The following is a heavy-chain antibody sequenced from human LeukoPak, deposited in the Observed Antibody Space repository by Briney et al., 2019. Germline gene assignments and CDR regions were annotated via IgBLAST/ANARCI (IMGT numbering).Heavy chain of an antibody. J-gene: IGHJ4*02. V-gene: IGHV3-30-3*01. Sequence: PGGSLRLSCAASGFTFSSYAMHWVRQAPGKGVEWVAVISYDGSNKYYADSVKGRFTISRDNSKNTLYLQKNSLRAEDTAVYYCAKVVGWYYDVDYWGQGTLVTVSS. CDR1: GFTFSSYA. D-gene: IGHD3-22*01. CDR3: AKVVGWYYDVDY. CDR2: ISYDGSNK.